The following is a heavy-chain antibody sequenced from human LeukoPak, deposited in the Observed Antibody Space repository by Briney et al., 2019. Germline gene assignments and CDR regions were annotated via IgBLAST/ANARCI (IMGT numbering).Heavy chain of an antibody. CDR3: TRNADSGLDY. Sequence: AASVKVSCKASGYTFTSYYMHWVRQAPGQGLEWMGFINPSGGSTSYAQKFQGRVTMTRDTSTSTVYMELSSLRSEDTAMYYCTRNADSGLDYWGQGTLVTVSP. D-gene: IGHD3-10*01. V-gene: IGHV1-46*03. CDR2: INPSGGST. CDR1: GYTFTSYY. J-gene: IGHJ4*02.